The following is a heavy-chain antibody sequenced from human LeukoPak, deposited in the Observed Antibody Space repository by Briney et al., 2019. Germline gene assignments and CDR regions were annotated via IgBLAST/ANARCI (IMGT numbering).Heavy chain of an antibody. J-gene: IGHJ4*02. CDR2: ISAYNGNT. Sequence: ASVKVSCKASGYTFTSYGISWVRQAPGQGLECMGWISAYNGNTNYAQKLQGRVTMTTDTSTSTAYMELRSLRSDDTAVYYCARGHCSSTSCYEFDYWGQGTLVTVSS. CDR1: GYTFTSYG. CDR3: ARGHCSSTSCYEFDY. D-gene: IGHD2-2*01. V-gene: IGHV1-18*01.